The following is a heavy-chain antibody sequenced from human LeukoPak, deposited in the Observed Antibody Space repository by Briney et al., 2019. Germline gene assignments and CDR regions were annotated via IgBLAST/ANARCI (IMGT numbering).Heavy chain of an antibody. CDR1: GGSISSSNYY. CDR2: IYYSGST. J-gene: IGHJ4*02. D-gene: IGHD5-18*01. V-gene: IGHV4-39*07. CDR3: ARVDIAIVKDY. Sequence: SETLSLTCTVSGGSISSSNYYWGWIRQPPGKGLEWIGSIYYSGSTYYNPSLKSRVTISVDTSKNQFSLKLSSVTAADTAVYYCARVDIAIVKDYWGQGTLVTVSS.